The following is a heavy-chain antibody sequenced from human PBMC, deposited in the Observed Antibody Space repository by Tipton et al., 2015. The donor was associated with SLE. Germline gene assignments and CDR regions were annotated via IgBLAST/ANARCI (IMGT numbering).Heavy chain of an antibody. V-gene: IGHV1-18*01. CDR1: GYTFSRSG. Sequence: QSGPEVKKPGASVKVSCKASGYTFSRSGVSWVRQAPGQGLEWLGWISAYNGNKRYAHNIQDRVTMTTDRSTSTAHMELRSLRTDDTAVYYCARGADCGGDCYSVEDYWGQGTLVTVSS. CDR2: ISAYNGNK. D-gene: IGHD2-21*01. J-gene: IGHJ1*01. CDR3: ARGADCGGDCYSVEDY.